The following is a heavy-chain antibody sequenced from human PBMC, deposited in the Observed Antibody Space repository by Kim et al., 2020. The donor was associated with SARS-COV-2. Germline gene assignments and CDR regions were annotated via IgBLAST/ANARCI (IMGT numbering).Heavy chain of an antibody. CDR3: ARGRSLYSSSWYCGY. D-gene: IGHD6-13*01. V-gene: IGHV4-34*01. J-gene: IGHJ4*02. Sequence: PSLKSRVTISVDTSKTQFSLKLSSVTAADTAVYYCARGRSLYSSSWYCGYWGQGTLVTVSS.